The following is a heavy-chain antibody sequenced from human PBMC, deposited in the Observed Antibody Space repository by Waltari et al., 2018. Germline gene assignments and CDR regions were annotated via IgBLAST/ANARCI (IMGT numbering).Heavy chain of an antibody. V-gene: IGHV4-39*01. D-gene: IGHD3-16*01. CDR3: ARQGGEDAFDI. CDR2: IYYSGST. J-gene: IGHJ3*02. CDR1: GGSISSSSYS. Sequence: QLQLQESGQGLVKPSETLSLPCTVSGGSISSSSYSWGWIRQPPGKGLEWIGSIYYSGSTYYNPSLKSRVTISVDTSKNQFSLKLSSVTAADTAVYYCARQGGEDAFDIWGQGTMVTVSS.